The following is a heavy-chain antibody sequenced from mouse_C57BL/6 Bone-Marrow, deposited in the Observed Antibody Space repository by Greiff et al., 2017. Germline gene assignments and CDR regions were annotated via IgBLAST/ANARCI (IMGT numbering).Heavy chain of an antibody. CDR1: GFSFNTYA. V-gene: IGHV10-1*01. Sequence: EVKLVESGGGLVQPKGSLKLSCAASGFSFNTYAMNWVRQAPGKGLEWVDRIRSKSNNYATYYADSVKDRFTISRDDSESMLYLQMNNLKTEDTAMYYCVRHYYGSSDVYAMDYWGQGTSVTVSS. CDR3: VRHYYGSSDVYAMDY. J-gene: IGHJ4*01. CDR2: IRSKSNNYAT. D-gene: IGHD1-1*01.